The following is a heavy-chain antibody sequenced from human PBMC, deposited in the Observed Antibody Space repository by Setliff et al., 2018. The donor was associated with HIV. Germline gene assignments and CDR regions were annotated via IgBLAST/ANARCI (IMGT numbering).Heavy chain of an antibody. D-gene: IGHD3-22*01. CDR2: IYHRGNT. CDR3: ARGDFRAVYDSSGFPFDY. CDR1: GGSISSSNW. Sequence: SETLSLTCAVSGGSISSSNWWSWVRQPPGKGLEWIGEIYHRGNTNYNPSLKSRVTISVDTSKNQFSLKLMSVTAADTAVYYCARGDFRAVYDSSGFPFDYWGQGTLVTVS. J-gene: IGHJ4*02. V-gene: IGHV4-4*02.